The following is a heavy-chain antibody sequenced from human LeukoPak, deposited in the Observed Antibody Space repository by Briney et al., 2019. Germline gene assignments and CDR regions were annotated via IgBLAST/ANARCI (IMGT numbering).Heavy chain of an antibody. V-gene: IGHV4-34*01. D-gene: IGHD1-7*01. J-gene: IGHJ5*02. CDR2: FYHSGST. CDR3: AQRRTTNNWFDP. CDR1: GGSFRGYS. Sequence: SETLSLTCAVYGGSFRGYSWGWIRQPPGKGLEWIGNFYHSGSTYYNPSLKSRVTISLDTSKNQFSLKLSSVTAADTAVYYCAQRRTTNNWFDPWGQGTLVTVSS.